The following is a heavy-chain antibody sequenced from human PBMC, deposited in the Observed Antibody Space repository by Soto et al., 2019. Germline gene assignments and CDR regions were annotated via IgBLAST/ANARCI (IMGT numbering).Heavy chain of an antibody. CDR2: IKSDGTST. J-gene: IGHJ4*02. V-gene: IGHV3-23*01. Sequence: RQAPGEGLEWVSAIKSDGTSTYYAASVEDRFTISRDNSKNTLYLQLNSLRAEDTAVYYCAQLGLMTFSHKHYFNHWGRGTLVTVSS. D-gene: IGHD3-16*01. CDR3: AQLGLMTFSHKHYFNH.